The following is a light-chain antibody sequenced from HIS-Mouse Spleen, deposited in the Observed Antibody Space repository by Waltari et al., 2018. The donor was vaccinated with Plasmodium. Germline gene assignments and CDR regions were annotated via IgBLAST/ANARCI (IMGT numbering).Light chain of an antibody. V-gene: IGLV5-37*01. CDR2: YYSDSDK. J-gene: IGLJ3*02. CDR1: SDINVGRHK. CDR3: MIWPSNASGV. Sequence: QPVLTQPPSSSASPGESARLTCTLPSDINVGRHKLYCYKQKQGSPPRYLLYYYSDSDKGQGSGVPSRFSGSKDASANTGILLISGLQSEDEADYYCMIWPSNASGVFGGGTKLTVL.